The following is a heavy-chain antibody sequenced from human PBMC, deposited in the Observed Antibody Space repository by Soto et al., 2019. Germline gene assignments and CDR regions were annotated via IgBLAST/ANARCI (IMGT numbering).Heavy chain of an antibody. CDR1: GGTFSSYA. D-gene: IGHD4-17*01. V-gene: IGHV1-69*13. CDR3: ARHDYRYNWFDP. CDR2: IIPIFGTA. J-gene: IGHJ5*02. Sequence: GASVKVSCKASGGTFSSYAISWVRQAPGQGLEWMGGIIPIFGTANYAQKFQGRVTITADESTSTAYMELSSLRSEDTAVYYCARHDYRYNWFDPRGQGTLVTVSS.